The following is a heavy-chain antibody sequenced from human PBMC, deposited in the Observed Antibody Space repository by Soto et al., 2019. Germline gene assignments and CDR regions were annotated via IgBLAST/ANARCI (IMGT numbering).Heavy chain of an antibody. V-gene: IGHV1-69*01. J-gene: IGHJ6*02. CDR1: GGTFSSYD. Sequence: QVQLVQSGAEVKKPGSSVKVSCKASGGTFSSYDISWVRQAPGQGLEWMGGIIPIFGTANYAQKFQGRVTITADESTSTAYMELSSLRSEDTAVYYCARDSSSWPYYGMDVWGQGTTVTVSS. CDR2: IIPIFGTA. CDR3: ARDSSSWPYYGMDV. D-gene: IGHD6-13*01.